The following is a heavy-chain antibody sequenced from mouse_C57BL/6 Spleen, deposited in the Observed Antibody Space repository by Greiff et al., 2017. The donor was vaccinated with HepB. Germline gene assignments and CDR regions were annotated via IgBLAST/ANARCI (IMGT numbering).Heavy chain of an antibody. Sequence: KLVESGGGLVQSGRSLRLSCATSGFTFSDFYMEWVRQAPGKGLEWIAASRNKANDYTTEYSASVKGRFIVSRDTSQSILYLQMNALRAEDTAIYYCARENSNYGYFDVWGTGTTVTVSS. D-gene: IGHD2-5*01. J-gene: IGHJ1*03. CDR1: GFTFSDFY. CDR2: SRNKANDYTT. V-gene: IGHV7-1*01. CDR3: ARENSNYGYFDV.